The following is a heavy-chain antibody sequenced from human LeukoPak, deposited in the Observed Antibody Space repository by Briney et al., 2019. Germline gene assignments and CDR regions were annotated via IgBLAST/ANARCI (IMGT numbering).Heavy chain of an antibody. D-gene: IGHD3-10*01. Sequence: PGGSLRLSCAASGFIFSSYGMTWVRQAPGKGLEWVSAISGSGGSTYYADSVKGRSTISRDNSKKTLYLQINSLRAEDTAVFFWAKSVWPGSGGAPGAFDIWGKGTVVTVSS. CDR1: GFIFSSYG. V-gene: IGHV3-23*01. CDR2: ISGSGGST. J-gene: IGHJ3*02. CDR3: AKSVWPGSGGAPGAFDI.